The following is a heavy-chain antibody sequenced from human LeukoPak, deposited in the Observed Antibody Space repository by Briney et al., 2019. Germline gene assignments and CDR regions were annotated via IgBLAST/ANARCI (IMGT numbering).Heavy chain of an antibody. CDR3: ARDHYFDISGYLDY. J-gene: IGHJ4*02. CDR2: ISYDGTKQ. D-gene: IGHD3-22*01. V-gene: IGHV3-30*01. CDR1: GFTFSINA. Sequence: GGSLSLSCEGSGFTFSINAMHWVRGARGKGLVWLAVISYDGTKQYFADSVKGRFTISRENVKNSLYLEMNSLRVEDWAVYYCARDHYFDISGYLDYWGQGTPVTVSS.